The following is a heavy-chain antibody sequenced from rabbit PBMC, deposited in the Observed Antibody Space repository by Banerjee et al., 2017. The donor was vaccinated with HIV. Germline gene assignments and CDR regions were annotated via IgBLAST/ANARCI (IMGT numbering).Heavy chain of an antibody. J-gene: IGHJ4*01. CDR3: ARGDVGAGVYGHDL. Sequence: QSVEESGGRLVTPGTPLTLTCTVSGIDLSSYAMGWVRQAPGKGLEWIGIIVGSGSTYYASWAKGRFTISKTSTTVDLKIASPTTEDTATYFCARGDVGAGVYGHDLWGPGTLVTVS. CDR1: GIDLSSYA. D-gene: IGHD4-2*01. V-gene: IGHV1S69*01. CDR2: IVGSGST.